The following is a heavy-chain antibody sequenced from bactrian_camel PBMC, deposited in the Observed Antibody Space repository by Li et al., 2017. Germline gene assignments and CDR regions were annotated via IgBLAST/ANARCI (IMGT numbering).Heavy chain of an antibody. J-gene: IGHJ6*01. D-gene: IGHD2*01. CDR1: GYYSIYC. CDR3: AAGGQIVGGYCRQLGGKETEFGY. V-gene: IGHV3S53*01. Sequence: HVQLVESGGGLVQNGGSLRLSCAASGYYSIYCLAWFRQAPGEERGGVARIGSAGSTTYDDSVKGRFSISRDNAKNTLYLEMNSLKPEDTAMYYCAAGGQIVGGYCRQLGGKETEFGYWGQGTQVTVS. CDR2: IGSAGST.